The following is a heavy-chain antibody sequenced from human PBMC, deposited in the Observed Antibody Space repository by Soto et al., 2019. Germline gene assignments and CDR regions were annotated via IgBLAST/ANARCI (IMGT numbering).Heavy chain of an antibody. CDR2: ISWNSNRI. CDR3: TKDRTPLLGYNWFDP. V-gene: IGHV3-9*01. Sequence: EVRLVESGGGLVQPGGSLRLSCEASGFTFDDYAMHWVRQVPGKGLEWVSGISWNSNRIEYGDSVRGRFTISRDNAKKSVYLQMNSLRVDYTAFYFCTKDRTPLLGYNWFDPWGRGTLVTVSS. D-gene: IGHD2-8*02. J-gene: IGHJ5*02. CDR1: GFTFDDYA.